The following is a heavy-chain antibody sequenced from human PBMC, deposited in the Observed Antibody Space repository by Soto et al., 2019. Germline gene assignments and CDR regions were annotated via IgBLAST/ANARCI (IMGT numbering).Heavy chain of an antibody. CDR1: GGSISSGGYY. J-gene: IGHJ5*02. V-gene: IGHV4-31*03. Sequence: QVQLQESGPGLVKPSQTLSLTCTVSGGSISSGGYYWSWIRQHPGKGLEWIGYIYYSGSTYYNPSRKSRVTISVDTSKNQFSLKLSAVTAADTAVYYCARGLWRDYGDDRFDPWGQGTLVTVSS. CDR3: ARGLWRDYGDDRFDP. CDR2: IYYSGST. D-gene: IGHD4-17*01.